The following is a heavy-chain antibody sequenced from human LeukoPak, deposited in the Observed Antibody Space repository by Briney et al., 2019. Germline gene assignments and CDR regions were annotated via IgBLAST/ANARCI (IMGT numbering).Heavy chain of an antibody. Sequence: PSETLSLTCTVSGGSISSSSYYWGWIRQPPGKGLEWIGSIYYSGSTYYNPSLKSRVTISVDTSKNQFSLKLSSVTAADTAVYYCARDLTGTTSSFDYWGQGTLVTVSS. V-gene: IGHV4-39*07. J-gene: IGHJ4*02. CDR2: IYYSGST. D-gene: IGHD1-20*01. CDR3: ARDLTGTTSSFDY. CDR1: GGSISSSSYY.